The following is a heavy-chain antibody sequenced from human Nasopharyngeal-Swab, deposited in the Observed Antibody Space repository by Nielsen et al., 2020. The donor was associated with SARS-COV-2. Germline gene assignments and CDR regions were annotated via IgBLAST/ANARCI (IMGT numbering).Heavy chain of an antibody. Sequence: ASVQVSCKASGYTFTSYYMHWVRQAPGQGLEWMGIINPSGGSTSYAQKFQGRVTMTRDTSTSTVYIELSSLRSEDTAVYYCASSVVVISSFDYWGQGTLVTVSS. CDR3: ASSVVVISSFDY. V-gene: IGHV1-46*01. D-gene: IGHD3-22*01. J-gene: IGHJ4*02. CDR1: GYTFTSYY. CDR2: INPSGGST.